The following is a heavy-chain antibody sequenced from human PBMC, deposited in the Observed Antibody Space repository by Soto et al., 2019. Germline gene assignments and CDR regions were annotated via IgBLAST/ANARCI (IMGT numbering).Heavy chain of an antibody. CDR3: ASIGYCSGGSCYHAGAVDY. CDR2: IYYSGST. V-gene: IGHV4-59*01. Sequence: QVQLQESGPGLVKPSETLSLTCTVSGGSISSYYWSWIRQPPGKGLEWIGYIYYSGSTNYNPSLKSRVTISVDTSKNQFSLKLSSVTAADTAVYYCASIGYCSGGSCYHAGAVDYWGQGTLVTVSS. CDR1: GGSISSYY. D-gene: IGHD2-15*01. J-gene: IGHJ4*02.